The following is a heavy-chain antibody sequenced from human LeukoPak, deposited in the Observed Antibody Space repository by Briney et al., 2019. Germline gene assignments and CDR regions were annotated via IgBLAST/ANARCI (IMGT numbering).Heavy chain of an antibody. CDR2: INPNSGGT. CDR1: GYTFTGNY. Sequence: ASVKVSCKASGYTFTGNYMHWVRQAPGQGLEWMGRINPNSGGTNYAQKFQGGVTITRDTSISTAYMELSRLRSDDTAVYYCARDSRVAASDCWGQGTLVTVSS. D-gene: IGHD2-15*01. CDR3: ARDSRVAASDC. J-gene: IGHJ4*02. V-gene: IGHV1-2*06.